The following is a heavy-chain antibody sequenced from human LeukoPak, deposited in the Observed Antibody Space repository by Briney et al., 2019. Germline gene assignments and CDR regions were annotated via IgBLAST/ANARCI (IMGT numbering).Heavy chain of an antibody. CDR2: ISSSSSYR. J-gene: IGHJ3*02. D-gene: IGHD4-23*01. CDR1: GFTFSSYS. V-gene: IGHV3-21*01. Sequence: GGSLRLSCAASGFTFSSYSMNWVRQAPGKGLGWVSSISSSSSYRYYGDSVKGRFTISRDNAKNSLYLQMNSLRAEDTAVYYCARDRSYGGNSVPDAFDIWGQGTMVTVSS. CDR3: ARDRSYGGNSVPDAFDI.